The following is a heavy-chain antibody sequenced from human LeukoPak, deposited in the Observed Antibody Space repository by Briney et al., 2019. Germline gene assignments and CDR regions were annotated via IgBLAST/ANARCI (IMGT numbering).Heavy chain of an antibody. D-gene: IGHD3-22*01. Sequence: SETLSLTCAVYGGSFSGYYWCWIRQPPGKGLEWIGSIYYSGSTYYNPSLKSRVTISVDTSKNQFSLKLSSVTAADTAVYYCAGFTMIVFWGQGTLVTVSS. CDR3: AGFTMIVF. J-gene: IGHJ4*02. V-gene: IGHV4-34*01. CDR1: GGSFSGYY. CDR2: IYYSGST.